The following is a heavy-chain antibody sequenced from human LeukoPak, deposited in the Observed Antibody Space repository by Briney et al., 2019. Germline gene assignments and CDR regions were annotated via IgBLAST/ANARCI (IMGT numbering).Heavy chain of an antibody. Sequence: GASVKVSCKASGGTLGSYVISWVRQAPGQGLEWMGGIIPIFGTAHYAQKFQGRLTITADESTSTVYMEMSSLRSEDTAMYYRAKEGDTALVTGYFDLWGRGTLVTVSS. CDR1: GGTLGSYV. D-gene: IGHD5-18*01. CDR2: IIPIFGTA. J-gene: IGHJ2*01. V-gene: IGHV1-69*01. CDR3: AKEGDTALVTGYFDL.